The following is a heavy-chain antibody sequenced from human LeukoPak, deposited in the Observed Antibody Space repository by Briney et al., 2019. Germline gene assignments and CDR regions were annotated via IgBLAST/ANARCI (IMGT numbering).Heavy chain of an antibody. Sequence: GGSLRLSCAASGFTFSSYGMHWVRQAPGKGLEWVAVISYDGSNKYYADSVKGRFTISRDNSKNTLYLQMNSLRAEDTAVYYCANDGPGAAAGTYFQHWDQGTLVTVSS. CDR2: ISYDGSNK. D-gene: IGHD6-13*01. CDR1: GFTFSSYG. J-gene: IGHJ1*01. CDR3: ANDGPGAAAGTYFQH. V-gene: IGHV3-30*18.